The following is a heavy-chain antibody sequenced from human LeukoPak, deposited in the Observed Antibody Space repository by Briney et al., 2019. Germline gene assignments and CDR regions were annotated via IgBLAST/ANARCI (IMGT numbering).Heavy chain of an antibody. D-gene: IGHD3-3*02. J-gene: IGHJ3*01. V-gene: IGHV3-23*01. CDR2: ISSSGGNT. Sequence: GGSLRLSCAASGFTFSDSAMNWVRQAPGKGLERVSLISSSGGNTYYADSMKGRFTISRDNYKDTLYLQMNSLRAEDTAMYYCARDIEFSTWGLGTMVTVSS. CDR3: ARDIEFST. CDR1: GFTFSDSA.